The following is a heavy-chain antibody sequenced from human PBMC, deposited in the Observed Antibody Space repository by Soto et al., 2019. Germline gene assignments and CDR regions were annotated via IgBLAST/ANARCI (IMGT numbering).Heavy chain of an antibody. D-gene: IGHD3-22*01. CDR1: GYTFTTYA. J-gene: IGHJ4*02. CDR2: INADNGRT. Sequence: QVQLVQSGAEVKKPGASVKVSCKASGYTFTTYAIHWVRQAPGQRPEWMGWINADNGRTRYSQKFQGRVTITRDTSATTAYMELSSLRSDDTAVYYCATDPHYYDTTGYCLDNWGQGTLVTVSS. CDR3: ATDPHYYDTTGYCLDN. V-gene: IGHV1-3*01.